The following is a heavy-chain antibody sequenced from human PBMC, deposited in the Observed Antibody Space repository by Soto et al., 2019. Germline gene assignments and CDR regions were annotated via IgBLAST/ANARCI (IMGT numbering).Heavy chain of an antibody. D-gene: IGHD5-12*01. CDR1: GFTFSNYA. CDR3: VKHFRGGYDWTHD. J-gene: IGHJ4*01. Sequence: EVQLLESGGDLVQPGGSLILSFAASGFTFSNYAMSWVRQAPGQGLEWVSLIRGSGGPTNYADSVKGRFTDARDNSKNMLFLQMNSLRVEDTAVYYCVKHFRGGYDWTHDWGHETLVTVSS. V-gene: IGHV3-23*01. CDR2: IRGSGGPT.